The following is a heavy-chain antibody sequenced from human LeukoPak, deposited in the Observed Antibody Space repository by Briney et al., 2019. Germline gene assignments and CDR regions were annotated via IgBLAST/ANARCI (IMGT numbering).Heavy chain of an antibody. V-gene: IGHV3-20*04. D-gene: IGHD6-19*01. CDR1: GFTFDDYG. CDR3: ARHGGIAVASNWFDP. CDR2: INWNGGST. Sequence: GGSLRLSCAASGFTFDDYGMSWVRQAPGKGLEWVSGINWNGGSTGYADSVKGRFTISRDNAKNSLYLQMNSLRAEDTAFYYCARHGGIAVASNWFDPWGQGTLVTVSS. J-gene: IGHJ5*02.